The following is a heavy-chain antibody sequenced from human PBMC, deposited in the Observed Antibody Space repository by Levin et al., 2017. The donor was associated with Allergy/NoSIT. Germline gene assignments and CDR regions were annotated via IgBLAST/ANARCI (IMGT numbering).Heavy chain of an antibody. D-gene: IGHD2-2*02. CDR2: IIPILGIA. V-gene: IGHV1-69*02. J-gene: IGHJ5*02. CDR3: ARGYLGYCSSTSCYSLGGP. CDR1: GGTFSSYT. Sequence: SVKVSCKASGGTFSSYTISWVRQAPGQGLEWMGRIIPILGIANYAQKFQGRVTITADKSTSTAYMELSSLRSEDTAVYYCARGYLGYCSSTSCYSLGGPWGQGTLVTVSS.